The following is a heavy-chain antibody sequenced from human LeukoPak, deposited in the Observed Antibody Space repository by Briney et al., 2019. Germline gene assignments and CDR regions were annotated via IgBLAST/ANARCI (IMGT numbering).Heavy chain of an antibody. CDR1: GYTFTGYY. J-gene: IGHJ3*02. CDR2: INPNSGGT. V-gene: IGHV1-2*06. Sequence: ASVTVSCTASGYTFTGYYMHWVRQAPGQGLEWMGRINPNSGGTNYAQKFQGRVTMTRDTSISTAYMELSRLRSDDTAVYYCARGPRLDSSGWYYSAFDIWGQGTMVTVSS. D-gene: IGHD6-19*01. CDR3: ARGPRLDSSGWYYSAFDI.